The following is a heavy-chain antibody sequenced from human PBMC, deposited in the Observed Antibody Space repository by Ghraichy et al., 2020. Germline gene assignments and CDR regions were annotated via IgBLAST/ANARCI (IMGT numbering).Heavy chain of an antibody. V-gene: IGHV4-59*01. CDR2: IYYSGST. D-gene: IGHD4-23*01. J-gene: IGHJ4*02. Sequence: GSLRLSCTVSGGSISSYYWSWIRQPPGKGLEWIGYIYYSGSTNYNPSLKSRVTISVDTSKNQFSLKLSSVTAADTAVYYCASLTIYDYGGNAIHNWGQGTLVTVSS. CDR1: GGSISSYY. CDR3: ASLTIYDYGGNAIHN.